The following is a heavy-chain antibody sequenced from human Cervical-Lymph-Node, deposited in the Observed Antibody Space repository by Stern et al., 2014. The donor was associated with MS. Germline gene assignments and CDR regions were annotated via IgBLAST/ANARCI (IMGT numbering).Heavy chain of an antibody. J-gene: IGHJ4*02. CDR1: GFPFDDHA. D-gene: IGHD3-10*01. CDR2: ISWNSGVI. V-gene: IGHV3-9*01. CDR3: AKDYASGSSFFDS. Sequence: EVQLVESGGGLVQPGGSLRLSCAASGFPFDDHAMYWIPQAPGKGLEWVPHISWNSGVIVYADSVKGRFTISRDNAKNSLYLQMSSLRVEDTALYYCAKDYASGSSFFDSWGQGTLVTVSS.